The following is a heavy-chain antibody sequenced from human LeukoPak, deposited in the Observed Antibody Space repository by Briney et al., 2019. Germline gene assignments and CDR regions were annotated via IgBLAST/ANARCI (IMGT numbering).Heavy chain of an antibody. D-gene: IGHD4-17*01. CDR3: AREVGDYGDYVSYYYYGMDV. Sequence: PGGSLRLSCAASGFTVSSNYMSWVRQAPGKGLEGVSVIYSGGSTYYADSVKGRFTISRDNSKNTLYLQMNSLRAEDTAVYYCAREVGDYGDYVSYYYYGMDVWGQGTTVTVSS. J-gene: IGHJ6*02. CDR2: IYSGGST. V-gene: IGHV3-66*01. CDR1: GFTVSSNY.